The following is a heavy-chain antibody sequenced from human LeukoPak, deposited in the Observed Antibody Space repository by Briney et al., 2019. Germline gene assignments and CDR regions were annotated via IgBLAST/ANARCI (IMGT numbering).Heavy chain of an antibody. CDR2: IGNTGAAK. D-gene: IGHD3-3*01. J-gene: IGHJ5*02. CDR1: GFTFSSFG. CDR3: ASVSYYDFWSGTPFDP. Sequence: PGGSLRLSCAGSGFTFSSFGIHWVRQAPGKGLEWVAVIGNTGAAKYYADSVRGRFSISRDNSDNTVHLQMNSLSAEDTAVYYCASVSYYDFWSGTPFDPWGQGTLVTVSS. V-gene: IGHV3-30*03.